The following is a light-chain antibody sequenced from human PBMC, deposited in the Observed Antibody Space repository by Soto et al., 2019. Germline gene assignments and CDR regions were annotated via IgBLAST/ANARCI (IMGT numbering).Light chain of an antibody. V-gene: IGKV3-15*01. CDR1: QSVSGN. CDR3: QQYNNWPPIT. CDR2: AAS. J-gene: IGKJ3*01. Sequence: EIVMTQSPATLSVSPGERATLSCRASQSVSGNLAWYQQKPGQAPRLLIYAASTRATGIPARFSGSGSGTEFTLNISGLQAEDFAVYYCQQYNNWPPITFGPGTKVDSK.